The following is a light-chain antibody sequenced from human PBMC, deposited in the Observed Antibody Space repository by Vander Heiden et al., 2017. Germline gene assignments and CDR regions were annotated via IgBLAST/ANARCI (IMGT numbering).Light chain of an antibody. V-gene: IGKV3-15*01. J-gene: IGKJ2*01. CDR3: QQYNNWPPYT. Sequence: EIVMTQSPATLSVSPRERATLSCRASQSVSSNLAWYQQKPGQAPRLLIYGASTRDTGIPARFSGSGYGTEFTLTISSRQSEDFAVYYCQQYNNWPPYTFGQGTKLEIK. CDR1: QSVSSN. CDR2: GAS.